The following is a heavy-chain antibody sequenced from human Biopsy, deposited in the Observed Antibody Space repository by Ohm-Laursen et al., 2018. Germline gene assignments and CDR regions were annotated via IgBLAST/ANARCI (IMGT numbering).Heavy chain of an antibody. CDR1: GFTFYDYA. J-gene: IGHJ6*02. Sequence: SLGLSCAASGFTFYDYAMHWVRQVPGKGLEWVSGISWNSDDIGYADSVKGRFTISRDNARNALYLQMNSLRTEGTALYYCAKDLGLNYSDRFLFYYGMDVWGRGTTVTVSS. D-gene: IGHD4-17*01. CDR2: ISWNSDDI. V-gene: IGHV3-9*01. CDR3: AKDLGLNYSDRFLFYYGMDV.